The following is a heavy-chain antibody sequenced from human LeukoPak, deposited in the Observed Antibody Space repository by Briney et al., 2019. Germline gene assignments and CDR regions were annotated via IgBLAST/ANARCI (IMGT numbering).Heavy chain of an antibody. CDR3: ARRSGNSYHFDY. Sequence: GESLKISGKGSGYNFPKSWIGWVRQMPGKGLEWMGIIFPHDSDTRYSPSFQGQVTISADNSISTAYLQWSSLKASDTAMYYCARRSGNSYHFDYWGQGTLVTVSS. D-gene: IGHD1-26*01. CDR1: GYNFPKSW. CDR2: IFPHDSDT. V-gene: IGHV5-51*01. J-gene: IGHJ4*02.